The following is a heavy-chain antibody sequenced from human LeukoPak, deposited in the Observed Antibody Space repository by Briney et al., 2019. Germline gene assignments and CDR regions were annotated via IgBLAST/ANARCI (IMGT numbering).Heavy chain of an antibody. J-gene: IGHJ4*02. V-gene: IGHV4-59*01. CDR3: ARMVGATYGSGFDY. CDR1: GGSISSYY. Sequence: SETLSLTCTVSGGSISSYYWSWIRQPPGKGLEWIGYIYYSGSTNYNNSLKSRVTISVDTYHNKFSLKLSSVTAEDTAVYYCARMVGATYGSGFDYWGQGTLVTVSS. D-gene: IGHD3-10*01. CDR2: IYYSGST.